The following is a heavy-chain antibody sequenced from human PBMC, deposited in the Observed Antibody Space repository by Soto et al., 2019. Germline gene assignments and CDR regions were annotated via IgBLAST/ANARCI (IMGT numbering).Heavy chain of an antibody. V-gene: IGHV4-39*01. CDR3: ASQTYYYDSSGYPMSAFDI. CDR2: IYYSGST. CDR1: GGSISSSSYY. Sequence: SETLSLTCTVSGGSISSSSYYWGWIRQPPGKGLEWIGSIYYSGSTYYNPSLKSRVTLSVDTSKNQFSLKLSSVPAADTAVDSCASQTYYYDSSGYPMSAFDIWGQGTMVTVSS. J-gene: IGHJ3*02. D-gene: IGHD3-22*01.